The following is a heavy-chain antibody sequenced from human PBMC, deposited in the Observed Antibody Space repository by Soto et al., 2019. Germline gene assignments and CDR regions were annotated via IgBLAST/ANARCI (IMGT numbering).Heavy chain of an antibody. D-gene: IGHD3-10*01. J-gene: IGHJ4*02. CDR2: ISPMFGAA. V-gene: IGHV1-69*19. CDR3: AREVQVHTPAFVY. CDR1: GGTFNTCA. Sequence: QVQLVQSGAEMKKPGSSVKVSCQSSGGTFNTCAMNWVRQAPGQGPEWMGDISPMFGAANYAPKFQGRVTITADESTGTSYMQLSSLTLEDTALYFCAREVQVHTPAFVYWGQGTLVTVSS.